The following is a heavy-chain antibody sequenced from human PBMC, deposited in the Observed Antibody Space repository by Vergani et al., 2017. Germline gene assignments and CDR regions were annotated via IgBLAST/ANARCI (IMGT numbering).Heavy chain of an antibody. CDR2: IIPILGIA. Sequence: QVQLVQSGAEVKKPGSSVKVSCKASGGTFSSYTISWVRQAPGQGLEWMGRIIPILGIANYAQKFQGRVTITADKSTSTAYMELSRLRSDDTAVYYCARDGGRSGWPRDNNWFDPWGQGTLVTVSS. V-gene: IGHV1-69*04. J-gene: IGHJ5*02. D-gene: IGHD6-19*01. CDR3: ARDGGRSGWPRDNNWFDP. CDR1: GGTFSSYT.